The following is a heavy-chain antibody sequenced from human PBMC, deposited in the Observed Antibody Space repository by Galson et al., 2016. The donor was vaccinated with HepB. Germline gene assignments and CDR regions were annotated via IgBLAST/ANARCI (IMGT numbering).Heavy chain of an antibody. J-gene: IGHJ4*02. CDR3: ARHGCSGSNCRPPRAVFDS. V-gene: IGHV5-51*01. CDR1: GSIFTNYW. CDR2: IYSGDSDT. D-gene: IGHD2-15*01. Sequence: QSGAEVTKPGESLKISCKGSGSIFTNYWIGWVRQMPGKGLEWMGIIYSGDSDTRYSPSFQGQVTMSVDKSINTAYLQWSSLKASDTALYYCARHGCSGSNCRPPRAVFDSWGQGTLVTVSS.